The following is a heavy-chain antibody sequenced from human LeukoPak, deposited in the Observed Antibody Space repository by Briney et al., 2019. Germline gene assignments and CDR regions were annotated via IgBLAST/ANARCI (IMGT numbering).Heavy chain of an antibody. V-gene: IGHV1-69*04. Sequence: SVKVSCKASGGTFSSYAISWVRQAPGQGLEWMGRIIPILGIANYAQKFQGRVTITADKSTSTAYMELSSLRSEDTAVYYCAREPGGSSGVDPWGQGTLVTVSS. D-gene: IGHD1-26*01. J-gene: IGHJ5*02. CDR2: IIPILGIA. CDR1: GGTFSSYA. CDR3: AREPGGSSGVDP.